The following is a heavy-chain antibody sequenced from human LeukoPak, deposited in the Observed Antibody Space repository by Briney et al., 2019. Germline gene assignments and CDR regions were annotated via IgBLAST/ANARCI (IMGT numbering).Heavy chain of an antibody. J-gene: IGHJ4*02. CDR1: GGSISSYY. Sequence: SETLSLTCTVSGGSISSYYWSWIRLPPGQGLEWIGFISYSGSTNYNPSLRSRVTISLDTSKNQFSLHLSSVTGADTAVYYCARGGPGSGWHYYLDYWGQGTLVTVSS. V-gene: IGHV4-59*01. D-gene: IGHD3-22*01. CDR3: ARGGPGSGWHYYLDY. CDR2: ISYSGST.